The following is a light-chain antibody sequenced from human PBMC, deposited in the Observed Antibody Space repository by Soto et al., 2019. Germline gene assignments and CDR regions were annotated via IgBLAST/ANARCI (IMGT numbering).Light chain of an antibody. CDR3: QQYNSYYPWT. Sequence: DIQITQSPSTLSASVGDRVTITCRASQSISSWLAWYQQKPGKAPKLMIYKASSLESGVPSRFSGSGSGTEFTLTIRSLQPDDFADYYCQQYNSYYPWTFGQGTKVDIK. CDR1: QSISSW. V-gene: IGKV1-5*03. J-gene: IGKJ1*01. CDR2: KAS.